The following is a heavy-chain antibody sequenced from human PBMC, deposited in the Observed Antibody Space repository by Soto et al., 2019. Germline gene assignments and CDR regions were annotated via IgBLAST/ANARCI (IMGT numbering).Heavy chain of an antibody. V-gene: IGHV1-8*02. Sequence: GASVKVSCKASGGTFSSYTISWVRQAPGQGLEWMGWMNPNSGNTGYAQKFQGRVTMTRNTSISTAYMELSSLRSEDTAVYYCARVAIVLVPAVGSHYYGMDVWGQGTTVTVSS. CDR1: GGTFSSYT. J-gene: IGHJ6*02. CDR2: MNPNSGNT. D-gene: IGHD2-2*01. CDR3: ARVAIVLVPAVGSHYYGMDV.